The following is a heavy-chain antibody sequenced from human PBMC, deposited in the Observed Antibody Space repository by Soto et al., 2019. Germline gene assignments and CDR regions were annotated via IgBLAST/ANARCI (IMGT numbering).Heavy chain of an antibody. CDR1: GGSVSSVGYY. CDR3: VSGGSCTNGVCSVFDY. CDR2: ITYSGNT. J-gene: IGHJ4*02. V-gene: IGHV4-31*03. D-gene: IGHD2-8*01. Sequence: PSETLSPTCTVSGGSVSSVGYYWSWILQHPGKGLEWIGYITYSGNTYYNPSLESRVTMSAGTSKNQFSLKLSSVTAADTAVYFFVSGGSCTNGVCSVFDYCGQGTRVTVYS.